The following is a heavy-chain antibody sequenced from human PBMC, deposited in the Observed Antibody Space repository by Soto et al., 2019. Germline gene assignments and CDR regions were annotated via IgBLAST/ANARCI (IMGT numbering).Heavy chain of an antibody. CDR2: ISGSGGST. J-gene: IGHJ6*03. D-gene: IGHD3-3*01. V-gene: IGHV3-23*01. CDR1: GFTFSSYA. Sequence: EVQLLESGGGLVQPGGSVRLSCAASGFTFSSYAMSWVRQAPGKGLEWVSAISGSGGSTYYADSVKGRFTISRDNSKNTLYLQMNSLRAEDTAVYYCAKDSRYYDFWSGTIKNYYYYYMDVWGKGTTVTVSS. CDR3: AKDSRYYDFWSGTIKNYYYYYMDV.